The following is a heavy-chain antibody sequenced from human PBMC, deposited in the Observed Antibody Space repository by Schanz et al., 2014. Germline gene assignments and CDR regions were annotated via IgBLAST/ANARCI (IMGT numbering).Heavy chain of an antibody. Sequence: EVHLLESGGGLVEPGGSLRLSCATSGFSLDIFAVSWVRQAPGKGLEWVSSISYGTSYIYYAESVKGRFTISRDNAKNTLYLQMNGLRAEDTAVYYGARPALWFGDNCFDPWGQGTLVTVSS. CDR3: ARPALWFGDNCFDP. V-gene: IGHV3-21*01. CDR2: ISYGTSYI. CDR1: GFSLDIFA. J-gene: IGHJ5*02. D-gene: IGHD3-10*01.